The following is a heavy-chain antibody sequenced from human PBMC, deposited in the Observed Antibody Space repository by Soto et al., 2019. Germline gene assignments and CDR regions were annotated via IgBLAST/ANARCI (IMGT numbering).Heavy chain of an antibody. J-gene: IGHJ6*02. D-gene: IGHD1-26*01. CDR3: ARDRAYSGSVAGYYYYGMDV. CDR1: GYTFTSYY. Sequence: GASVKVSFKASGYTFTSYYMHWVRQAPGQGLEWMGIINPSGGSTSYAQKFQGRVTMTRDTSTSTVYMELSSLRSEDTAVYYCARDRAYSGSVAGYYYYGMDVWGQGTTVNVPS. CDR2: INPSGGST. V-gene: IGHV1-46*01.